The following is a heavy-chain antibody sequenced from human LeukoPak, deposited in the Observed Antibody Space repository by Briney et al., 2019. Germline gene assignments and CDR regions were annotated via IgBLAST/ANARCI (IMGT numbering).Heavy chain of an antibody. D-gene: IGHD3-3*01. CDR1: GFTFSNAW. CDR3: TTVYYDFWSGYSFDY. J-gene: IGHJ4*02. Sequence: PGGSLRLSCAASGFTFSNAWMSWVRQAPGKRLEWVGRIKSKTDGGTTDYAAPVKGRFTISRDDSKNTLYLQMNSLKTEDTAVYYCTTVYYDFWSGYSFDYWGQGTLVTVSS. V-gene: IGHV3-15*01. CDR2: IKSKTDGGTT.